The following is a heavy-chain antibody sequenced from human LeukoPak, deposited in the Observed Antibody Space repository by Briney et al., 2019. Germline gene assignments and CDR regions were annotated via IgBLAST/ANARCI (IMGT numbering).Heavy chain of an antibody. Sequence: GGSLRLSCTASEFTFNSYWMSWVRQAPGKGLEWVANIKQDGSEKDYVDSVKGRFTISRDNAKNSLYLQMNSLRAEDTAVYYCARYCGGDCYGMDVWGQGTTDTVSS. V-gene: IGHV3-7*01. J-gene: IGHJ6*02. CDR3: ARYCGGDCYGMDV. CDR1: EFTFNSYW. CDR2: IKQDGSEK. D-gene: IGHD2-21*01.